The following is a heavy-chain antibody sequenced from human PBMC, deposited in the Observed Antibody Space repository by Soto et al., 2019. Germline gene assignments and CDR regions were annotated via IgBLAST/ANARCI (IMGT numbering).Heavy chain of an antibody. V-gene: IGHV1-69*01. D-gene: IGHD5-12*01. CDR1: GGTFSSYA. CDR2: IIPIFGTA. Sequence: QVQLVQSGAEVKKPGSSVKVSCKASGGTFSSYAISWVRQAPGQGLEWMGGIIPIFGTANYAQKFQVRVKITPDESTRTAYMELSSLRSEDTAVYYCATTMPPRDGYNHDAFDIWGQGTMVTVSS. CDR3: ATTMPPRDGYNHDAFDI. J-gene: IGHJ3*02.